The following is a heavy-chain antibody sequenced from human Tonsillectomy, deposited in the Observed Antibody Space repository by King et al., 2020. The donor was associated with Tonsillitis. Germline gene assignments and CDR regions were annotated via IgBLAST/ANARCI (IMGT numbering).Heavy chain of an antibody. V-gene: IGHV3-23*04. Sequence: VQLVESGGGLVQPGGSLRLSCAASGFTFSSFDMNWVRQAPGKGLEWVSGISGTGDITYYADSVKGRFTISRDSSKNTLSLQMNSLRVEDTAIYYCAKDWGFTSSSRGGSYYYGMDVWGQGTAVTVSS. D-gene: IGHD3-16*01. J-gene: IGHJ6*02. CDR2: ISGTGDIT. CDR1: GFTFSSFD. CDR3: AKDWGFTSSSRGGSYYYGMDV.